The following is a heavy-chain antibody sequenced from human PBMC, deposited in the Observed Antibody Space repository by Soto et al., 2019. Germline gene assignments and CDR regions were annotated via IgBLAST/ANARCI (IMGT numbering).Heavy chain of an antibody. CDR2: ISGSGGST. CDR1: GFTFSSYA. D-gene: IGHD3-3*01. CDR3: ADEGGFSEWSPRNWFDP. J-gene: IGHJ5*02. Sequence: EVQLLESGGGLVQPGGSLRLSCAASGFTFSSYAMSWVRQAPGKGLVWVSAISGSGGSTYYADSEKGRFSISRDNSNNTLYLQMNSLRAENTAVYYCADEGGFSEWSPRNWFDPWGQGTLVTVSS. V-gene: IGHV3-23*01.